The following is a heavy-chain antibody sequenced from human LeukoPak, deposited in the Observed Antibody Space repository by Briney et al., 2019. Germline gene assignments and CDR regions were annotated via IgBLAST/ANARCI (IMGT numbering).Heavy chain of an antibody. D-gene: IGHD2-15*01. CDR2: IDHRGNT. J-gene: IGHJ6*03. V-gene: IGHV4-34*01. Sequence: SETLSLTCAVYGGSFSGYFWSWIRQPPGKGLEWIGEIDHRGNTNYNPSLRSRVAIPVDMSNNHFSLKLASVTAADTAVYYCARGGYCSGGSCPLYYYYYMDVWGKGTTVTVSS. CDR3: ARGGYCSGGSCPLYYYYYMDV. CDR1: GGSFSGYF.